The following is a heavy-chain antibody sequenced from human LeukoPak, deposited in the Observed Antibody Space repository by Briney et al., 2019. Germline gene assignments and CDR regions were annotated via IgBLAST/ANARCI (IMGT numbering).Heavy chain of an antibody. CDR1: GGSFSRHF. V-gene: IGHV4-34*01. J-gene: IGHJ3*02. CDR3: ARYDYGITDAFGI. CDR2: IYHSGTT. D-gene: IGHD4-17*01. Sequence: SETLSLTCAVYGGSFSRHFWNWFRQPPGKGLEWIGEIYHSGTTNYNPSLKSRLTISVDTSRNQFSLKLNSVTAADTAVYFCARYDYGITDAFGIWGQGTMVTVSS.